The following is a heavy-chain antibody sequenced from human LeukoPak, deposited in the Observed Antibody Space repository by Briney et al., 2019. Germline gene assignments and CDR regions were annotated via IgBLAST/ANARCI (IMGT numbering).Heavy chain of an antibody. J-gene: IGHJ4*02. D-gene: IGHD3-9*01. V-gene: IGHV4-39*07. CDR3: AREDLTGTYADY. Sequence: PSETLSLTCTVSGGSISSSSYYWGWIRQPPGKGLEWIGSIYYSGSTYYNPSLKSRVTISVDTSKNQFSLKLSSVTAADTAVYYCAREDLTGTYADYWGQGTLVTVSS. CDR1: GGSISSSSYY. CDR2: IYYSGST.